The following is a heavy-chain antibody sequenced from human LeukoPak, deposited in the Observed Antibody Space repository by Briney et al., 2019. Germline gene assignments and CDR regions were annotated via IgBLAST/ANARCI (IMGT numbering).Heavy chain of an antibody. CDR3: AKGMALIAVAGEFDY. V-gene: IGHV3-23*01. D-gene: IGHD6-19*01. J-gene: IGHJ4*02. CDR1: GFTFSSYA. CDR2: ISGSGGSA. Sequence: GGSLRLSCAASGFTFSSYAMSWVRQAPGKGLEWVSAISGSGGSAYYADSVKGRFTISRDNSKNTLYLQMNSLRAEDTAVYYCAKGMALIAVAGEFDYWGQGTLVTVSS.